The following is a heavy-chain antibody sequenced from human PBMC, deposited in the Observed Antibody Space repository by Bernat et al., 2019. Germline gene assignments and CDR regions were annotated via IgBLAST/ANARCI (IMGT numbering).Heavy chain of an antibody. CDR3: AGRTTAVTGYIDY. CDR2: VIPILDIT. Sequence: QVQLVQSGAEVKKPGSSVKVSCKASGGTFSSYAINWVLQAPGQGLGWMGRVIPILDITNYAQKFQGRVTISAEKSTSTAYMQRGSLRTEGTDMYYCAGRTTAVTGYIDYWGQGTLVTVSS. D-gene: IGHD4-23*01. CDR1: GGTFSSYA. V-gene: IGHV1-69*04. J-gene: IGHJ4*02.